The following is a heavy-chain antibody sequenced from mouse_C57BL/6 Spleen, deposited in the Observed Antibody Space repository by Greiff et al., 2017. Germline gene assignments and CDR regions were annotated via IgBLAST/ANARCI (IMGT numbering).Heavy chain of an antibody. CDR1: GYTFTDHT. CDR3: AREGVMGRGPYYFDY. CDR2: IYPRDGST. D-gene: IGHD4-1*01. J-gene: IGHJ2*01. V-gene: IGHV1-78*01. Sequence: QVQLQQSDAELVKPGASVKISCKVSGYTFTDHTIHWMKQRPEQGLEWIGYIYPRDGSTKYNEKFKGKATLTADKSSSTAYMQLNSLTSEDSAVYFCAREGVMGRGPYYFDYWGQGTTLTVSS.